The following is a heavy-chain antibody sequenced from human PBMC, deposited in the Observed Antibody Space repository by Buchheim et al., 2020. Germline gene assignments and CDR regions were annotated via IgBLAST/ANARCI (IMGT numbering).Heavy chain of an antibody. CDR1: RFTFSSYS. J-gene: IGHJ6*02. V-gene: IGHV3-48*01. CDR2: ISSSSSTI. D-gene: IGHD3-3*01. CDR3: ARDEFTIFEDGMDV. Sequence: EVQLVESGGGLVQPGGSLRLSCAASRFTFSSYSMNWVRQAPGKGLEWVSYISSSSSTIYYADSVKGRFTISRDNAQNPLCLQMNSLRAEDTAVYYCARDEFTIFEDGMDVWGQGTT.